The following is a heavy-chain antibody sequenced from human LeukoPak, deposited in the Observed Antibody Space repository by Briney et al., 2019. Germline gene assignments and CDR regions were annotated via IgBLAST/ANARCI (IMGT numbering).Heavy chain of an antibody. CDR2: IYYSGST. J-gene: IGHJ4*02. CDR3: ASQNARPTYYFDY. D-gene: IGHD2-2*01. V-gene: IGHV4-39*01. CDR1: GFTFSSYE. Sequence: PGGSLRLSCAGSGFTFSSYEMNWVRQPPGKGLEWIGSIYYSGSTYYNPSLKSRVTISVDTSKNQFSLKLSSVTAADTAVYYCASQNARPTYYFDYWGQGTLVTVSS.